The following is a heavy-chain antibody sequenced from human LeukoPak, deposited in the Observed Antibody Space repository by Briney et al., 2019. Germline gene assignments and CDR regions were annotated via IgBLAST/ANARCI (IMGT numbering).Heavy chain of an antibody. J-gene: IGHJ4*02. D-gene: IGHD5-24*01. Sequence: GGSLRLSCVASGFTFSDYAMHWVRQAPGKGLEWVAVIYYDGSKKYYADSVEGRFTISRDNSKNTLYLHMKSLRVEDTAVYYCARGPDGYNSHFDYWGQGTQVTVSS. CDR1: GFTFSDYA. V-gene: IGHV3-30-3*01. CDR3: ARGPDGYNSHFDY. CDR2: IYYDGSKK.